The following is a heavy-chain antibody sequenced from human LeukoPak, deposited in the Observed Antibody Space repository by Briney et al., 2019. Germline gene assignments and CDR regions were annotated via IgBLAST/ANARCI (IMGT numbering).Heavy chain of an antibody. D-gene: IGHD1-26*01. Sequence: TLSLTCTVSGGSISSGGYYWSWIRRPPGKGVEGIGYIYYRGSTYYNPSLKSRVTISVDTSKNQSSLKLSSVTAADTAVYYCARDRSHPGPIDYWGQGTLVTVSS. J-gene: IGHJ4*02. CDR2: IYYRGST. CDR1: GGSISSGGYY. CDR3: ARDRSHPGPIDY. V-gene: IGHV4-31*03.